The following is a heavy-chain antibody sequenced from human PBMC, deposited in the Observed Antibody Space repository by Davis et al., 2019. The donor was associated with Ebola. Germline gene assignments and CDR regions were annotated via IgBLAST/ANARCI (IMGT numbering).Heavy chain of an antibody. Sequence: GESLKISCAASGFTFSTYTMNWVRQAPGKGLEWVSSISSSISYIYYADSVKGRFTISSDNAKNSLYLQMNSLRAEDTAVYYCAREDGDYVGFDYWGQGTLVTVSS. D-gene: IGHD4-17*01. V-gene: IGHV3-21*01. CDR2: ISSSISYI. J-gene: IGHJ4*02. CDR3: AREDGDYVGFDY. CDR1: GFTFSTYT.